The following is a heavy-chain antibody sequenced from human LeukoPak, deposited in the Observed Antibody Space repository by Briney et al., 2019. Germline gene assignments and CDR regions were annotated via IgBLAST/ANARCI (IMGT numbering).Heavy chain of an antibody. V-gene: IGHV4-61*02. CDR1: GGSISSGSYY. Sequence: PSETLSLTCTVSGGSISSGSYYWSWIRQPAGKGLEWIGRIYTSGSTNYNPSLKSRVTISVDTSKNQFSLKLSSVTAADTAVYYCARDSGLFDYWGQGTLVTVSS. J-gene: IGHJ4*02. CDR3: ARDSGLFDY. CDR2: IYTSGST. D-gene: IGHD3-10*01.